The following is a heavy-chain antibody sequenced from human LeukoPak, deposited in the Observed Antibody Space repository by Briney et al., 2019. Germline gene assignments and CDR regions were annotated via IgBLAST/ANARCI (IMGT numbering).Heavy chain of an antibody. CDR2: INQDASVR. V-gene: IGHV3-7*01. CDR1: GFSFSTYW. CDR3: ARDPGSSSFDL. J-gene: IGHJ4*02. D-gene: IGHD6-13*01. Sequence: GGSLRLSCAASGFSFSTYWMSWVRQTPEKGLEFVANINQDASVRNYMDSLKGRCTISRDNAKKSVYPEINSLRADDTAVYYCARDPGSSSFDLWGQGALVTVSS.